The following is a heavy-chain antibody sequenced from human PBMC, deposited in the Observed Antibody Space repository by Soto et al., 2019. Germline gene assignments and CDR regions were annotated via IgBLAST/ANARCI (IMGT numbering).Heavy chain of an antibody. V-gene: IGHV4-28*01. CDR3: ARREIQGPIDY. CDR2: IYYSGTP. J-gene: IGHJ4*02. Sequence: QVQLQESGPGLVKPSDTLSLTCAVSGYSISSSNWWGWIRQPPGKGLGWIGYIYYSGTPYYNPSLKSRVSMSVDTSRNQFSLKLTSVTAVDTAVYYCARREIQGPIDYWGQGTLVTVSS. CDR1: GYSISSSNW. D-gene: IGHD1-26*01.